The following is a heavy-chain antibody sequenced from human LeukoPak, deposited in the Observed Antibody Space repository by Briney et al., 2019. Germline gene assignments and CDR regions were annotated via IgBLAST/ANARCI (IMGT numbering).Heavy chain of an antibody. CDR2: ISDSGDDT. V-gene: IGHV3-23*01. D-gene: IGHD3-3*01. Sequence: GGSLRLSCTGSGFTFSNYVMSWVRQAPGKRLEWVSGISDSGDDTDYADSVKGRFTISRDNSKNTLYLQMNSLRAEDTAVYYCAKDRDFWSGYYISAFDIWGQGTMVTVSS. J-gene: IGHJ3*02. CDR3: AKDRDFWSGYYISAFDI. CDR1: GFTFSNYV.